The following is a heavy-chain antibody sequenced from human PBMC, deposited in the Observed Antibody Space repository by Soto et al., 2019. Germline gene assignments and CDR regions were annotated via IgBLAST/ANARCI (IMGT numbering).Heavy chain of an antibody. J-gene: IGHJ4*02. D-gene: IGHD5-12*01. V-gene: IGHV4-30-4*01. CDR2: IYYSGST. CDR3: ARGQEGVVATH. CDR1: GGSISSGDYY. Sequence: TLSLTCTVSGGSISSGDYYWSWIRQPPGKGLEWIGYIYYSGSTYYNPSLKSRVTISVDTSKNQFSLRLCSVTAADTGVYYCARGQEGVVATHWDQGTLVTVSS.